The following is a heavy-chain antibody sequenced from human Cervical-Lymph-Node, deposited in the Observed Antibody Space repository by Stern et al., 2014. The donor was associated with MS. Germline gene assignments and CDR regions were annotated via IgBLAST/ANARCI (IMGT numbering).Heavy chain of an antibody. CDR1: GFSLSNARMG. V-gene: IGHV2-26*01. CDR2: LFLDDEQ. J-gene: IGHJ3*01. Sequence: QVNLKESGPVLAKPTETLTLTCTVSGFSLSNARMGVSWIRQPPGKALEWLANLFLDDEQTYNTNLKGRLTISKDTSKRQVVLTMTHMDPVDTATYYCARMMQHLAGDAFDVWGQGTMVTVSS. CDR3: ARMMQHLAGDAFDV.